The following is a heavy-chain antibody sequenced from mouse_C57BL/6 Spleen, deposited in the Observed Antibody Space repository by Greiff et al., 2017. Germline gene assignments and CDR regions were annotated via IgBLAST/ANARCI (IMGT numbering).Heavy chain of an antibody. CDR3: ARRDYYSNFFDY. D-gene: IGHD2-5*01. V-gene: IGHV1-64*01. CDR1: GYTFTSYW. J-gene: IGHJ2*01. Sequence: QVQLQQPGAELVKPGASVKLSCKASGYTFTSYWMHWVKQRPGQGLEWIGMIHPNSGSTNYNEKFKSKATLTVDKSSSTAYMQLSSLTSEDSAVYYCARRDYYSNFFDYWGQGTTLTVSS. CDR2: IHPNSGST.